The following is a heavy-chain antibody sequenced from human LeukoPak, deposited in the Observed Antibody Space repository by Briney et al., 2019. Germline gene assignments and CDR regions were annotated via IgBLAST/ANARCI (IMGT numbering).Heavy chain of an antibody. CDR3: ARAPAYYDILTGYSDQYYFDY. CDR1: GGSFSGYS. V-gene: IGHV4-34*01. D-gene: IGHD3-9*01. J-gene: IGHJ4*02. CDR2: INHRRST. Sequence: KPSETLSLTCAVYGGSFSGYSWTWIRQPTGKGLEWIGEINHRRSTKYSPSLKVRVTISVDTSKNQFSLRLSSVTAEDTAVYYCARAPAYYDILTGYSDQYYFDYWGQGTLVTVSS.